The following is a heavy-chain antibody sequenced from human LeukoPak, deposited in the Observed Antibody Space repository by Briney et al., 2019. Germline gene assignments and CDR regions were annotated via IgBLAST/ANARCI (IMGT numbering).Heavy chain of an antibody. V-gene: IGHV4-34*01. CDR2: INHSGST. Sequence: SETLSLTCAVYGGSFSGYYWSWIRQPPGKGLEWIGEINHSGSTNYNPSLKSRVTISVDTSKNQFSLKLSSVTAADTAVYYCARHEAGLWFGEFYSWGQGTLVTVSS. D-gene: IGHD3-10*01. CDR1: GGSFSGYY. CDR3: ARHEAGLWFGEFYS. J-gene: IGHJ4*02.